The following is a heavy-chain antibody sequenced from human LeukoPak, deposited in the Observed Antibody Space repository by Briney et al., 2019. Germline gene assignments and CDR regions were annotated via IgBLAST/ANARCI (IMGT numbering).Heavy chain of an antibody. D-gene: IGHD2/OR15-2a*01. J-gene: IGHJ3*02. Sequence: PSETLSLTCTVSGGSISSYYWSWIRQPPGKGLEGIGYIYYSGSTNYNPSLKSRVTISVDTSKNQFSLQLSSVTAEDTAVYYCARYFSRFLVVFDIWGQGTMVTVSS. CDR2: IYYSGST. CDR3: ARYFSRFLVVFDI. V-gene: IGHV4-59*01. CDR1: GGSISSYY.